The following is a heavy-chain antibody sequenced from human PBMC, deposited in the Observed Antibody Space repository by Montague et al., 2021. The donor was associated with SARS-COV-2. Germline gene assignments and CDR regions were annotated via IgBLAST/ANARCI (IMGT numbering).Heavy chain of an antibody. CDR2: VSSGGDT. CDR1: GFTFSSSA. V-gene: IGHV3-23*01. Sequence: SLRLSCAASGFTFSSSAMSWVRQAPGKGLEWVSGVSSGGDTYHADSMKDRFNISRDDSKNKVFLQMNILRAEDTAVYYCASRMFDTWGQGTLVTVSS. J-gene: IGHJ5*02. CDR3: ASRMFDT. D-gene: IGHD2-15*01.